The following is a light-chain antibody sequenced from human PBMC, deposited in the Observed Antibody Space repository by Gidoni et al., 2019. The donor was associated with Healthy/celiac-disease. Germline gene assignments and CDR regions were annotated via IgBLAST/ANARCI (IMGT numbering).Light chain of an antibody. J-gene: IGKJ1*01. CDR3: QQCYSTPRT. CDR1: QSISIY. CDR2: AAS. V-gene: IGKV1-39*01. Sequence: IQLTQAPSSLSASVGDRVTITCRASQSISIYLNWYQQKPGKAPKLLIYAASSLQSGVPSRFRGSGSGPDFTLTISSLQPEDFATYCCQQCYSTPRTFGQGTKVEIK.